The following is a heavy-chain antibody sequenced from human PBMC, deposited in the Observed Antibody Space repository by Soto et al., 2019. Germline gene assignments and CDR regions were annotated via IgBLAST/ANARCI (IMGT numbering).Heavy chain of an antibody. CDR2: ISAYNGNT. CDR3: AXEGPPVLD. J-gene: IGHJ4*02. V-gene: IGHV1-18*01. Sequence: QVQLVQSGAEVKKPGASVKVSCKASGYTFTSYGISWVRQAPGQGLEWMGWISAYNGNTKYAQKFQGRGNMTTDTXXXXXXXXXXXXXXXAXXXXXXAXEGPPVLDWGQGTLVTVSS. CDR1: GYTFTSYG.